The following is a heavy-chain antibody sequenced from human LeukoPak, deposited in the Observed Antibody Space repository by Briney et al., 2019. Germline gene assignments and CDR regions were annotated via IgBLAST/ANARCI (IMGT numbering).Heavy chain of an antibody. D-gene: IGHD3-3*01. Sequence: GGSLRLSCAASGFTFSSYGMHWVRQAPGKGLEWVAVIWYDGSNKYYADSVKGRFTISRDNPKNTLYLQMNSLRAEDTAVYYCARDDDYDFWSGYYAFAWFDPWGQGTLVTVSS. V-gene: IGHV3-33*01. CDR1: GFTFSSYG. CDR3: ARDDDYDFWSGYYAFAWFDP. CDR2: IWYDGSNK. J-gene: IGHJ5*02.